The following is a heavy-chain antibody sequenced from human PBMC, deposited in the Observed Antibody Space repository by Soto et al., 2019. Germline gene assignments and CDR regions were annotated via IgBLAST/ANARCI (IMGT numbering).Heavy chain of an antibody. D-gene: IGHD2-15*01. J-gene: IGHJ3*02. CDR3: ALTVVTNDAFDI. V-gene: IGHV3-30*03. CDR2: ISYDGSNK. Sequence: QVQLVESGGGVVQPGRSLRLSCAASGFTFSSYGMHWVRQAPGKGLEWVAVISYDGSNKYYADSVKGRFTISRDNSKNTLYVQMNSLRAEDTAVYYCALTVVTNDAFDIWGQGTMVTVSS. CDR1: GFTFSSYG.